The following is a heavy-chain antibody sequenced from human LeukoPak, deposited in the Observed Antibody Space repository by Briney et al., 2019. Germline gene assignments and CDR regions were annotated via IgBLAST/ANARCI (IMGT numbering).Heavy chain of an antibody. Sequence: GGSLRLSCAASGFTLSSYGMHWVRQAPGKGLEWVAFIRYDGSNKYYADSVKGRFTISRDNAKNSLYLQMNSLRAEDTAVYYCARDLGAITMIVDDAFDIWGQGTMVTVSS. V-gene: IGHV3-30*02. D-gene: IGHD3-22*01. CDR1: GFTLSSYG. CDR3: ARDLGAITMIVDDAFDI. J-gene: IGHJ3*02. CDR2: IRYDGSNK.